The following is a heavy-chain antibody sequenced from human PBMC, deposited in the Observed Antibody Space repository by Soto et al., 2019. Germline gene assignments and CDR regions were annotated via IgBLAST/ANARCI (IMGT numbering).Heavy chain of an antibody. J-gene: IGHJ3*02. Sequence: SETLSLTCTVSGGSISSSSYYGGWIRQPPGKGLEWIGSIYYSGSTYYNPSLKSRVTISVDTSKNQFSLKLSSVTAADTAVYYCARRGYYAISAFDIWGQGTMVT. V-gene: IGHV4-39*01. CDR1: GGSISSSSYY. CDR3: ARRGYYAISAFDI. CDR2: IYYSGST. D-gene: IGHD2-8*01.